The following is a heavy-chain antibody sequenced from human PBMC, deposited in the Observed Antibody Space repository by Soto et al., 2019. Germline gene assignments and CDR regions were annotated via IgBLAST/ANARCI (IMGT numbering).Heavy chain of an antibody. CDR2: IIPIFGTA. J-gene: IGHJ5*02. CDR3: ARMPGYDILTGYYLGESWFDP. D-gene: IGHD3-9*01. Sequence: AAVKVSCKASGGTFSSYAISWVRQAPGQGLEWMGGIIPIFGTANYAQKFQGRVTITADESTSTAYMELSSLRSEDTAVYYCARMPGYDILTGYYLGESWFDPWGQGPLVTVSS. V-gene: IGHV1-69*13. CDR1: GGTFSSYA.